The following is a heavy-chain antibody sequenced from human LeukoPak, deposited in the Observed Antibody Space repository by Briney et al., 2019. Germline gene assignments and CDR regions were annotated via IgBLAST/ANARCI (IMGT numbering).Heavy chain of an antibody. CDR3: ARPSSGYSYGYDY. J-gene: IGHJ4*02. CDR2: ISSSGSTI. Sequence: GGSLRLSCAASGFLFNNYEMNWVRQAPGRGLEWVSYISSSGSTIYYADSVKGRFTISRDNAKNSLYLQMNSLRAEDTAVYYCARPSSGYSYGYDYWGQGTLVTVSS. D-gene: IGHD5-18*01. V-gene: IGHV3-48*03. CDR1: GFLFNNYE.